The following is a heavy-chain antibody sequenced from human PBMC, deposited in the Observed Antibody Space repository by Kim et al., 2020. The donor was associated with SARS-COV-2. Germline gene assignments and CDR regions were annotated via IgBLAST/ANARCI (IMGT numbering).Heavy chain of an antibody. CDR3: ARGHDSSGYDPWYFDH. Sequence: ASVKVSCKASGYTFTRYYMHWVRQAPGQGLEWMGIINPSGGTTSYAQKFQGRVTMTRDTSTSTVYMELSSLRSEDTAVYFCARGHDSSGYDPWYFDHWGHGTLVTVSS. J-gene: IGHJ4*01. D-gene: IGHD3-22*01. CDR2: INPSGGTT. CDR1: GYTFTRYY. V-gene: IGHV1-46*01.